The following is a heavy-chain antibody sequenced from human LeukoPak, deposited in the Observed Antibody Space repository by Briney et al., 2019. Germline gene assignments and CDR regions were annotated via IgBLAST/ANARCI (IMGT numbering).Heavy chain of an antibody. CDR1: GGSISSSSYH. CDR2: IYYSGST. V-gene: IGHV4-39*01. D-gene: IGHD3-22*01. J-gene: IGHJ6*02. Sequence: SETLSLTCTVSGGSISSSSYHWGWIRQPPGKGLEWIGSIYYSGSTYYNPSLKSRVTISVDTSKNQFSLKLSSVTAADTAVYYCARSWVVIPLYGMDVWGQGTTVTVSS. CDR3: ARSWVVIPLYGMDV.